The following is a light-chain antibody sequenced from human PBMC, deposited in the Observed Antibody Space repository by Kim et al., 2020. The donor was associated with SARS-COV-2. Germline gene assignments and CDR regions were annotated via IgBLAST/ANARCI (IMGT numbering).Light chain of an antibody. CDR3: LQHGTYPLT. V-gene: IGKV1-17*01. CDR1: QDIGND. J-gene: IGKJ5*01. CDR2: GAS. Sequence: ASGGDIVTITCRASQDIGNDLAWYQQKPERAPKRLIYGASNLQSGVPSRFSGSGSETDFTLTINSLQPEDFATYYCLQHGTYPLTFGQGTRLEIK.